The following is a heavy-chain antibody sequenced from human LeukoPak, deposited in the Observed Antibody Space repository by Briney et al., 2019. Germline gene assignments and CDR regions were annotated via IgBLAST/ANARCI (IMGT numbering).Heavy chain of an antibody. CDR2: IKQDGSEK. Sequence: PGGSLRLSCAASGFTFSSYWMNWVRQAPGTGLEWVANIKQDGSEKNYVDFVKGRFTISRDNAKNSLDLQMNSLRAEDTAVYYCARARGDGYQWYFDLWGRGTLVTVSS. J-gene: IGHJ2*01. CDR3: ARARGDGYQWYFDL. CDR1: GFTFSSYW. V-gene: IGHV3-7*01. D-gene: IGHD5-24*01.